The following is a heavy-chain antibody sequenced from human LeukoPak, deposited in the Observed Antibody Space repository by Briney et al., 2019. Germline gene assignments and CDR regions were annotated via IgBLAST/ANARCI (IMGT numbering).Heavy chain of an antibody. CDR3: ARGGEDYGANWFDP. Sequence: SVKVSCKASGGTFSSYAISWVRQAPGQGLEWMGGIIPIFGTANYAQKFQGRVTITADESTSTAYMELSSLRSEDTAVYYCARGGEDYGANWFDPWGQGTLVTVSS. J-gene: IGHJ5*02. CDR1: GGTFSSYA. V-gene: IGHV1-69*13. D-gene: IGHD4-17*01. CDR2: IIPIFGTA.